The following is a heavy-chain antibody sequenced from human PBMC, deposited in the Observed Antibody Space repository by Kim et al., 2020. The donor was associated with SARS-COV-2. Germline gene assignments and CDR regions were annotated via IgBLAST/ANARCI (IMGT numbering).Heavy chain of an antibody. Sequence: ADSVKGRFTISRDKSKNTLYLQMNSLRAEDTAVYYCAKDGSGSYSYYFDYWGQGTLVTVSS. J-gene: IGHJ4*02. V-gene: IGHV3-23*01. CDR3: AKDGSGSYSYYFDY. D-gene: IGHD1-26*01.